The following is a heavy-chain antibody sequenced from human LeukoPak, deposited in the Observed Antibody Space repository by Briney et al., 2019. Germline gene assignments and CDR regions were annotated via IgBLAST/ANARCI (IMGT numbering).Heavy chain of an antibody. D-gene: IGHD4/OR15-4a*01. Sequence: PSETLSLTCAVYGGSFSGYYWSWIRQPPGKGLEWIGGINHSGSTNYNPSLKSRVTISVDTSKNQFSLKLSSVTAADTAVYYCARAKRSYYYYGMDVWGKGTTVTVSS. CDR3: ARAKRSYYYYGMDV. CDR1: GGSFSGYY. J-gene: IGHJ6*04. CDR2: INHSGST. V-gene: IGHV4-34*01.